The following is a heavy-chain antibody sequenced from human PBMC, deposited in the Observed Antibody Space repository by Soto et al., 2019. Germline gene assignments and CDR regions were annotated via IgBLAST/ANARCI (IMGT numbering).Heavy chain of an antibody. CDR1: GATFSSYA. J-gene: IGHJ4*02. V-gene: IGHV1-69*01. Sequence: QVQLVQSGAEVKKPGSSVKVSCKASGATFSSYAISWVRQAPGQGLEWMGGIIPIFGTANYAQKFQGRVTITADESTSTAYMELSSLRSEDTAVYYCARGRPKRRDGYNSVYFDYWGQGTLVTVSS. CDR3: ARGRPKRRDGYNSVYFDY. CDR2: IIPIFGTA. D-gene: IGHD5-12*01.